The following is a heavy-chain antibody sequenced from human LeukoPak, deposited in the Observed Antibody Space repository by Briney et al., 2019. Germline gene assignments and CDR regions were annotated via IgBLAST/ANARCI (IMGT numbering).Heavy chain of an antibody. CDR3: ARQDRPYSSGWFGAFDI. J-gene: IGHJ3*02. CDR1: GGSISSYY. D-gene: IGHD6-19*01. Sequence: SETLSLTCTVSGGSISSYYWSWIRQPPGKGLEWIGYIYYSGSTNYNPSLKSRVTISVDTSKNQFSLKLSSVTAADTAVYYCARQDRPYSSGWFGAFDIWGQGTMVTVSS. CDR2: IYYSGST. V-gene: IGHV4-59*08.